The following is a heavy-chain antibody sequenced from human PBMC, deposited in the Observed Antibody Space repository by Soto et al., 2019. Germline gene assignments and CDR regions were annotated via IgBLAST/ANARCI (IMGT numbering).Heavy chain of an antibody. CDR2: ISAYNGNT. CDR1: GGTFTSYG. V-gene: IGHV1-18*01. Sequence: ASVKVSCKASGGTFTSYGISWVRQAPGQGLEWMGWISAYNGNTNYAQKLQGRVTMTTDTSTSTAYMELRSLRSDDTAVYYCARGVFGVVIWVEYFDYWGQGTLVTVSS. CDR3: ARGVFGVVIWVEYFDY. D-gene: IGHD3-3*01. J-gene: IGHJ4*02.